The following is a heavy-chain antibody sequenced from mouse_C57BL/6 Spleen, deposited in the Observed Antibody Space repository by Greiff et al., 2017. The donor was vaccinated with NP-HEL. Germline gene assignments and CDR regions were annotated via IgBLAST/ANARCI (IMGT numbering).Heavy chain of an antibody. V-gene: IGHV1-55*01. J-gene: IGHJ1*03. D-gene: IGHD1-1*01. CDR3: ARAYYYGSRRSYWYFDV. CDR2: IYPGSGST. CDR1: GYTFTSYW. Sequence: VQLQQPGAELVKPGASVKMSCKASGYTFTSYWITWVKQRPGQGLEWIGDIYPGSGSTNYNEKFKSKATLTVDTSSSTAYMQLSSLTSEDSAVYYCARAYYYGSRRSYWYFDVWGTGTTVTVSS.